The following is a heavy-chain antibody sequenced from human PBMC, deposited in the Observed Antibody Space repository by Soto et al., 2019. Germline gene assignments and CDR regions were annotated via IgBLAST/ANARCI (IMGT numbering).Heavy chain of an antibody. CDR2: IKNEAYSYTT. J-gene: IGHJ4*02. V-gene: IGHV3-72*01. CDR3: ADLPWNGYYLP. D-gene: IGHD3-3*01. Sequence: EVQLVASGGGLVQPGGSLRLSCAASGFSLSDHYMDWVRQAPGKGLEWVGRIKNEAYSYTTDYAAPGKGRFTISRDDSQNSLYLQMSSLKTEDTAMYYCADLPWNGYYLPWGQGTLIAVSS. CDR1: GFSLSDHY.